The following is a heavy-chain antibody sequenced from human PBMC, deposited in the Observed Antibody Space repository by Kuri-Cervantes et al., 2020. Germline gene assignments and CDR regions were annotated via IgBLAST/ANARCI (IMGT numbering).Heavy chain of an antibody. J-gene: IGHJ4*02. CDR1: GFTFSSYS. CDR2: ISSSSSYI. Sequence: GESLKISCAASGFTFSSYSMNWVRQAPGKGLEWVSSISSSSSYIYYADSVKGRFTISRDNAKNSLYLQMNSLRAEDTAVYYCARVLGRDYYYDSSGYYRRDYWGQGTLVTVSS. D-gene: IGHD3-22*01. CDR3: ARVLGRDYYYDSSGYYRRDY. V-gene: IGHV3-21*01.